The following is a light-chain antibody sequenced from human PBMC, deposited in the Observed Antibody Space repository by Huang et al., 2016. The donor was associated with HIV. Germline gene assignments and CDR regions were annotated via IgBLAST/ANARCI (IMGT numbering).Light chain of an antibody. Sequence: DIVMTQSPATLSVSPGERATLSCRASQSVRSNLAWYQQKPGQAPRLLIYGASTRATGSPARLSGSGSGTEFTLTISSLQSEDFAVYYCQQYNNWPPWTFGQGTKVEIK. V-gene: IGKV3-15*01. CDR2: GAS. CDR3: QQYNNWPPWT. J-gene: IGKJ1*01. CDR1: QSVRSN.